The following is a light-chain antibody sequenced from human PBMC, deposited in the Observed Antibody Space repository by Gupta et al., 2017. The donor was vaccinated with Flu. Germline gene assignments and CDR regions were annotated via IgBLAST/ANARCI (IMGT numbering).Light chain of an antibody. J-gene: IGKJ1*01. V-gene: IGKV1-5*03. CDR2: KAS. Sequence: PSTLSASVGDRVTITVLSSQSISDYLAWYQQKPGKAPNLLMYKASSLQSGVPSRFSGSGSGTEFTLTISSLQPDDFATYYCQEYSSYHRTFGEGTKVEIK. CDR1: QSISDY. CDR3: QEYSSYHRT.